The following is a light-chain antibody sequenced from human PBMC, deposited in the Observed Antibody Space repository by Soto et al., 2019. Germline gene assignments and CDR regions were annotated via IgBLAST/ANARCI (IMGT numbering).Light chain of an antibody. J-gene: IGKJ4*01. CDR3: HQRSNWPLT. V-gene: IGKV3-11*01. CDR2: DAS. Sequence: EIVLTQSPATLSLSPGERATLSCRASQSVNNYLAWYQQKPGQAPKLLIYDASSRATDIPARFSGSGSGTDFTLTISSLEPEDFATYYCHQRSNWPLTFGGGTKVEIK. CDR1: QSVNNY.